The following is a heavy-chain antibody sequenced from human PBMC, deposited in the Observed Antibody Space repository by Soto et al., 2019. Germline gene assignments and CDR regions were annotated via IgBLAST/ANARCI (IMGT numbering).Heavy chain of an antibody. Sequence: ASVKVSCKASGYTFTNYDINWVRQAPGQGLEWMGWVNPNSGNTGYAQMFQGRVTMTTNTSTTTANMELSSLTSDDAAVYYCARDGRADYIWGSYRLFYYYYYMDVWGKGTTVTVSS. CDR1: GYTFTNYD. V-gene: IGHV1-8*01. CDR3: ARDGRADYIWGSYRLFYYYYYMDV. D-gene: IGHD3-16*02. J-gene: IGHJ6*03. CDR2: VNPNSGNT.